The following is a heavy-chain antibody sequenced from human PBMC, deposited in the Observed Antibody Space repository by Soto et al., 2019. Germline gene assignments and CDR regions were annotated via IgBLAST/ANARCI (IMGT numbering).Heavy chain of an antibody. Sequence: PSETLSLTCTVAGGSLSSYYWSWIRQPPRKGLEWIGYIYYSGSTNYNPSLKSRVTISVDASRNQFSLTLSSVPAADSAVYYCARLGNYCSGVICHKTPADAFDIWGQGTMVTVS. V-gene: IGHV4-59*08. CDR3: ARLGNYCSGVICHKTPADAFDI. D-gene: IGHD2-15*01. CDR2: IYYSGST. CDR1: GGSLSSYY. J-gene: IGHJ3*02.